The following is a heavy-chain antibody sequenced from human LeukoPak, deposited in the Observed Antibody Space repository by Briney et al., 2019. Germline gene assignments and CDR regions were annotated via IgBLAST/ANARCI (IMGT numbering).Heavy chain of an antibody. V-gene: IGHV3-53*01. CDR2: IYSAGDT. D-gene: IGHD2-15*01. Sequence: GGSLRLSCAVSGFSISSNYISWVRQAPGKGLEWLSVIYSAGDTYHADSVKGRFTISKDNSNNMVYLQVSSLRGEDTALYYCASYYCSSGTCYFDYWGQGTLVTVSS. CDR1: GFSISSNY. CDR3: ASYYCSSGTCYFDY. J-gene: IGHJ4*02.